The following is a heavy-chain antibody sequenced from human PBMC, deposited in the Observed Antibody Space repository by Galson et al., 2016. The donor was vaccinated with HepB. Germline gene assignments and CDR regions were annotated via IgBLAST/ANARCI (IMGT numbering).Heavy chain of an antibody. Sequence: SLSLSYAPSGCTLSSHAMIWVRQAPGKGLEWVSAISGCGGSTYYAEPVKGRFTIARDNSKTTLYLEMNSLIAEDTAVYYCAKAIKPLTVAAFDYWGQGTLVTVSS. CDR2: ISGCGGST. CDR3: AKAIKPLTVAAFDY. CDR1: GCTLSSHA. D-gene: IGHD2-15*01. J-gene: IGHJ4*02. V-gene: IGHV3-23*01.